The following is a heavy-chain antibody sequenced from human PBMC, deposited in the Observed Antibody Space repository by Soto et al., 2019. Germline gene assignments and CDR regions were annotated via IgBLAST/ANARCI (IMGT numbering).Heavy chain of an antibody. J-gene: IGHJ4*02. V-gene: IGHV3-30*18. CDR1: GFKFSFFA. D-gene: IGHD3-16*02. CDR2: ISYDGSEK. CDR3: AEALGELSPESYDY. Sequence: QVQLVESGGGVVQPGTSLRLSCAASGFKFSFFAMHWVRQAPGKGLEWVAVISYDGSEKYYADSVKGRFSISRDNSKNTLTLQMNRLRPDSTAVYFCAEALGELSPESYDYWGQGTLITVSS.